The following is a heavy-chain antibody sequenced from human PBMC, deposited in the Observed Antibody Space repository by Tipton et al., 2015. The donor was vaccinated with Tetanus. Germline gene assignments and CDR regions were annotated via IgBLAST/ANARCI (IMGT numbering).Heavy chain of an antibody. V-gene: IGHV4-39*01. Sequence: TLSLTCTVSNGSVSSSLYCWAWVRQSPGRGLEWIGTIYYNGNTYYNPSLKSRVTISVDTSKNQFSLKLTSVTAADTAVYYCARHPYASVNDWFDPWGQGTLVTVFS. J-gene: IGHJ5*02. CDR3: ARHPYASVNDWFDP. CDR1: NGSVSSSLYC. D-gene: IGHD3-16*01. CDR2: IYYNGNT.